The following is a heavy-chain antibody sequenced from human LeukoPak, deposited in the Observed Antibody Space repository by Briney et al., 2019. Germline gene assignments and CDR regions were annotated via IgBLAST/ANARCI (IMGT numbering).Heavy chain of an antibody. J-gene: IGHJ6*02. CDR2: ISSSGSSI. CDR3: AGSYWSGYYFFTLTYYGMDV. CDR1: GFTFSDYY. D-gene: IGHD3-3*01. V-gene: IGHV3-11*01. Sequence: PGGSLRLSCAASGFTFSDYYMSWVRQAPGKGLEWVSYISSSGSSIYYADSVKGRFTISRDNAKNPLYMQINCLRTEDTAASYCAGSYWSGYYFFTLTYYGMDVWGQRTTVPVSS.